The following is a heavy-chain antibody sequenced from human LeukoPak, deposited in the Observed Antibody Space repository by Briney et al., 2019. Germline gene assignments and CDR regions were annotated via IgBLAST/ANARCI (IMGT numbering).Heavy chain of an antibody. J-gene: IGHJ4*02. CDR1: GGSISSGGYY. Sequence: SETLSLTCTVSGGSISSGGYYWSWIRQHPGKGLEWIGYIYYSGSTYYNPSLKSRVTISVDTSKNQFSLKLSSVTAADTAVYYCARDGPTMVRGVIGYYFDYWGQGTLVTVSS. CDR2: IYYSGST. D-gene: IGHD3-10*01. CDR3: ARDGPTMVRGVIGYYFDY. V-gene: IGHV4-31*03.